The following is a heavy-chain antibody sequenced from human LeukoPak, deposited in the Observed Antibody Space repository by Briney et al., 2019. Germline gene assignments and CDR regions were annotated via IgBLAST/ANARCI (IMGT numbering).Heavy chain of an antibody. V-gene: IGHV3-23*01. CDR3: AQLIQLWLFDP. D-gene: IGHD5-18*01. Sequence: GGSLRLSCAASGFTFSGYAMSWVRQAPGKGLEWVSAISGSGGSTYYADSVKGRFTISRDNSKNTLYLQMNSLRAEDTAVYYCAQLIQLWLFDPWGQGTLVTVSS. CDR1: GFTFSGYA. CDR2: ISGSGGST. J-gene: IGHJ5*02.